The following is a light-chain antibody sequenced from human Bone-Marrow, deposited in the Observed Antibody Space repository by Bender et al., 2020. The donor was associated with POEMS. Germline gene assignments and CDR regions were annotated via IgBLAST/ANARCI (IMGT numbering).Light chain of an antibody. CDR2: TNN. J-gene: IGLJ3*02. CDR3: SSYTGSITWV. CDR1: GSNIGGYP. Sequence: QSVLTQPPSVSGTPGQRVTISCSGSGSNIGGYPVNWYQQLPGTAPRLLIYTNNERPSGVPDRFSGSKSGNTASLTISGLQAEDEADYYRSSYTGSITWVFGGGTKLTVL. V-gene: IGLV1-44*01.